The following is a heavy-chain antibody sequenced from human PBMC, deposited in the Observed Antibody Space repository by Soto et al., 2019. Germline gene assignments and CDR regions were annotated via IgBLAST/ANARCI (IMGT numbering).Heavy chain of an antibody. D-gene: IGHD2-2*01. CDR1: YW. V-gene: IGHV5-51*01. CDR2: IYPGNSDT. CDR3: ARQYCSSTSCYRSYYYYMDV. Sequence: YWIGWVRQMPGKGLEWMGIIYPGNSDTKYRPSFQGQVTISVDKSISTAYLQWSSLKASDTAMYYCARQYCSSTSCYRSYYYYMDVWGKGTTVTVSS. J-gene: IGHJ6*03.